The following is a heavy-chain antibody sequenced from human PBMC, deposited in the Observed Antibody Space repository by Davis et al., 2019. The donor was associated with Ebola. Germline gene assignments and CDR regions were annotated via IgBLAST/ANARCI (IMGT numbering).Heavy chain of an antibody. CDR1: GGSVSSAGYS. CDR2: IYHSGST. Sequence: MPSETLSLTCAVSGGSVSSAGYSWSWIRQPPGRGLEWSGYIYHSGSTYYNTSLKSRVTISVDRSKNQFSLKLSSVTAADTAVYYCARETLKSGSYYDYWGQGTLVTVSS. CDR3: ARETLKSGSYYDY. J-gene: IGHJ4*02. V-gene: IGHV4-30-2*01. D-gene: IGHD1-26*01.